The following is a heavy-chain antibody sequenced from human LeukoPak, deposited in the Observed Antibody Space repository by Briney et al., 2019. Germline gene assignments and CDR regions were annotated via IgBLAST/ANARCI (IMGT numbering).Heavy chain of an antibody. CDR1: GFTFDDYA. Sequence: GGSLRLSCAASGFTFDDYAMHWVRQAPGKGLEWVSGISWNSGSIGYADSVKGRFTISRDNAKNSLYLQMNSLRAEDTALYYCAKDIRRYGDYAPDAFDIWGQGTMVTVSS. CDR2: ISWNSGSI. CDR3: AKDIRRYGDYAPDAFDI. J-gene: IGHJ3*02. D-gene: IGHD4-17*01. V-gene: IGHV3-9*01.